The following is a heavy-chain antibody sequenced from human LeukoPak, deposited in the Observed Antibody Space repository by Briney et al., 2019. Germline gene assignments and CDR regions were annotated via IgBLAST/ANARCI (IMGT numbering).Heavy chain of an antibody. CDR2: INHSGST. J-gene: IGHJ5*02. D-gene: IGHD3-22*01. CDR3: ARDLGADSSGYYP. CDR1: GGSFSGYY. V-gene: IGHV4-34*01. Sequence: TSETLSLTCAVYGGSFSGYYWSWIRQPPGKGLEWIGEINHSGSTNYNPSLKSRVTISVDTSKNQFSLKLSSVTAADTAVYYCARDLGADSSGYYPWGQGTLVTVSS.